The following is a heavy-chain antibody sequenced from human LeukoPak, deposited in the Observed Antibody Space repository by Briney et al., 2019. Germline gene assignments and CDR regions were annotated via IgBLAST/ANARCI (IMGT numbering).Heavy chain of an antibody. CDR2: ISSSSSYI. V-gene: IGHV3-21*01. D-gene: IGHD3-9*01. J-gene: IGHJ6*03. CDR1: GFTFSSYA. Sequence: GGSLRVSCAASGFTFSSYAMSWVRQAPGKGLEWVSSISSSSSYIYYADSVKGRFTISRDNAKNSLYLQMNSLRAEDTAVYYCASHYHTNYMDVWGKGTTVTVSS. CDR3: ASHYHTNYMDV.